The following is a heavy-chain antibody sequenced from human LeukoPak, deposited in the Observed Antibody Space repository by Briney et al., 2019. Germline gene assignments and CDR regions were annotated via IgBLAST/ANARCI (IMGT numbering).Heavy chain of an antibody. CDR3: ATKVVGFGPTAAAFDI. D-gene: IGHD3-10*01. V-gene: IGHV3-7*01. J-gene: IGHJ3*02. CDR2: IEEDGREK. CDR1: GFTFSNYW. Sequence: GGSLRLSCAASGFTFSNYWMNWVRQAPGKGLEWVANIEEDGREKYFVDSVRGRFTISRDNAKNSLYLQMNSLRAEDTAVYYCATKVVGFGPTAAAFDIWGQGTMVSVSS.